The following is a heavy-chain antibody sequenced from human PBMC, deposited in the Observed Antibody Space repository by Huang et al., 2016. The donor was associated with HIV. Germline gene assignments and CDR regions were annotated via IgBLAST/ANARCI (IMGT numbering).Heavy chain of an antibody. D-gene: IGHD1-7*01. CDR1: TFTFGAYW. J-gene: IGHJ6*02. CDR2: IKQDESEK. CDR3: ATKTAAMDI. Sequence: VASGGRLVQPGGSIRLSCVGSTFTFGAYWMSWVRQSPGKGLEWVAKIKQDESEKYYVESVKGRFNISRDNAKKVLFLEMNNVRVEDTATYYCATKTAAMDIWGQGTTVTVS. V-gene: IGHV3-7*01.